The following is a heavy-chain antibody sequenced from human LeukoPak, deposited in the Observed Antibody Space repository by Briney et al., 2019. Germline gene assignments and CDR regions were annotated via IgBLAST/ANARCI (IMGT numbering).Heavy chain of an antibody. CDR3: AREDSSSWKLDY. Sequence: GGSLRLSCAASGFSLSYYSMNWVRQAPGKGLEWVSYISSSSSTIFYADSVRGRFSISRDNAQNSLYLQMNSLRDEDTAVYYCAREDSSSWKLDYWGQGTLVTVSS. CDR1: GFSLSYYS. V-gene: IGHV3-48*02. CDR2: ISSSSSTI. J-gene: IGHJ4*02. D-gene: IGHD6-13*01.